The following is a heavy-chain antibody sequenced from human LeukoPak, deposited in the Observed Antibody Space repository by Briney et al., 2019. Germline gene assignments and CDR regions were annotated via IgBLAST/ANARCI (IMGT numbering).Heavy chain of an antibody. D-gene: IGHD3-10*01. CDR1: GASISTGGFY. V-gene: IGHV4-31*03. CDR3: ARDHSYYFGSQTSTLDV. J-gene: IGHJ6*02. Sequence: SQTLSLTCTISGASISTGGFYWTWIRQRPGEGLEWIGYIYYTGSVDYNAFLKSRLTISLDTSKNRFSLKLNSVTAADTAVYYCARDHSYYFGSQTSTLDVWGQGTAVTVSS. CDR2: IYYTGSV.